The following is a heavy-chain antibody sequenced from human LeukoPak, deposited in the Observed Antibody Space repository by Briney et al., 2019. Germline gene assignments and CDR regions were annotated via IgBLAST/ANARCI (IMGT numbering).Heavy chain of an antibody. J-gene: IGHJ4*02. V-gene: IGHV3-23*01. CDR3: AKSAYYDASGYYREYYFDY. Sequence: GGSLRLSCVSSGFTFSNYAMSWVRQAPGKGLEWVSSISGSGGSTDYADSVKGRFTISRDKTKNTLYLQMNSLRAEDTAVYYCAKSAYYDASGYYREYYFDYWGQGTLVTVSS. CDR1: GFTFSNYA. D-gene: IGHD3-22*01. CDR2: ISGSGGST.